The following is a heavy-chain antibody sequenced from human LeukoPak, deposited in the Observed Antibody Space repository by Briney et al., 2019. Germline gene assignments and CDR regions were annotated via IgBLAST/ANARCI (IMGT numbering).Heavy chain of an antibody. Sequence: PGGSLRLSCAASGFTFSRYAMHWVRQAPGKGLEYVSAISSNGGSTYYANSVKGRFTISRDNSKNTLYLQMGSLRAEDMAVYYCARDRFSSGIVGSTILYWGQGTLVTVSS. CDR2: ISSNGGST. CDR1: GFTFSRYA. J-gene: IGHJ4*02. D-gene: IGHD1-26*01. V-gene: IGHV3-64*01. CDR3: ARDRFSSGIVGSTILY.